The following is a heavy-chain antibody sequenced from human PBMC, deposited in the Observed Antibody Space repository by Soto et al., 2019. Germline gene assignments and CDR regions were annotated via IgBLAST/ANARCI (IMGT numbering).Heavy chain of an antibody. CDR3: AKGGGSARDFDD. V-gene: IGHV3-30*18. D-gene: IGHD1-26*01. J-gene: IGHJ4*02. CDR1: GFTVGNYG. CDR2: TSYDGNNK. Sequence: PXGSLRLTCTGSGFTVGNYGMHWVRQAPGKGLEWVASTSYDGNNKYYADSLKGRFTISRDNSKKMVYLQMTSLGPEDTAVYYCAKGGGSARDFDDWGQGALVTVSS.